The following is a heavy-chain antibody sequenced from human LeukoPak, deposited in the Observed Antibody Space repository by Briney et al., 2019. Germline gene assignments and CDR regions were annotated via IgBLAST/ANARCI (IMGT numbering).Heavy chain of an antibody. Sequence: PGGSLRLSCAASGFTFSSYAMSWVRQAPGKGLEWVANIKQDGTEKYYMDSVKGRFTISRDNAKNSLYLQMNSLRAEDTAVYYCARETVHGPNYFYYYMDVWGKGTTVTVSS. V-gene: IGHV3-7*01. CDR1: GFTFSSYA. D-gene: IGHD4-11*01. CDR2: IKQDGTEK. J-gene: IGHJ6*03. CDR3: ARETVHGPNYFYYYMDV.